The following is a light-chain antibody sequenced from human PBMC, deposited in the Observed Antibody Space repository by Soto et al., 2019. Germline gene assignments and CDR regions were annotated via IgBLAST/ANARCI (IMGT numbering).Light chain of an antibody. CDR2: GVT. V-gene: IGLV2-14*01. CDR1: SADIGFYDY. J-gene: IGLJ1*01. Sequence: QSALTQPASVSGSPGQSITISCTGTSADIGFYDYVSWYQQYPGKAPNLLIYGVTYRPSGISYRFSGSKSGSTASLTISGLRDEDDAEYYCSSYSTSFFYVFGTGTKLTVL. CDR3: SSYSTSFFYV.